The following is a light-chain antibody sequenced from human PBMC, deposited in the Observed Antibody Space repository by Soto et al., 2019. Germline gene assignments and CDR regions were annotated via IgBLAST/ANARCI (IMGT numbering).Light chain of an antibody. CDR2: KAS. Sequence: DIQMTQSASTLSASLGDRVTITCRASQSISSWLAWYQQKPGKAPKLLIYKASSLESGVPSRFSGSGSGTEFTLTISSLQTDDFATYYCQNYNSAPLTFGGGTKVDIK. CDR3: QNYNSAPLT. J-gene: IGKJ4*01. V-gene: IGKV1-5*03. CDR1: QSISSW.